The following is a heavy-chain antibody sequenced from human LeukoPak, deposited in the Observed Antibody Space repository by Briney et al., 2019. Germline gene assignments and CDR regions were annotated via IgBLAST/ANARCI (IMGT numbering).Heavy chain of an antibody. CDR1: GFTFVDYA. Sequence: GGSLRLSCTASGFTFVDYAMSWVRQAPGKGLEWVGFIRSKAYGGTTEYAASVKGRFTISRDDSKSIAYLQMNSLKTEDTAVYYCTREEGGSPDYWGQGTLVTVSS. D-gene: IGHD1-26*01. J-gene: IGHJ4*02. CDR3: TREEGGSPDY. V-gene: IGHV3-49*04. CDR2: IRSKAYGGTT.